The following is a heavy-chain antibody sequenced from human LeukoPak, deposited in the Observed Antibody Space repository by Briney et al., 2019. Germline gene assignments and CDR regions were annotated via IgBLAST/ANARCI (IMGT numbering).Heavy chain of an antibody. CDR3: ARGGGGEYSSGWYDY. CDR1: GGSISSYY. Sequence: SETLSLTCTVSGGSISSYYWSWIRQPPGKGREWIGYIYYSGTTNYNPSLKSRVTISVATSKNQFSLNLSSVTAADTAVYYCARGGGGEYSSGWYDYWGQGTLVTVSS. D-gene: IGHD6-19*01. V-gene: IGHV4-59*01. CDR2: IYYSGTT. J-gene: IGHJ4*02.